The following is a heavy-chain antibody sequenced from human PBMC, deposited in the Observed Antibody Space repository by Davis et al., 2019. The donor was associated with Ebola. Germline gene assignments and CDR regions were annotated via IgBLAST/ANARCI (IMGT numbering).Heavy chain of an antibody. Sequence: ASVKVSCKASGYTFTGYYMHWVRQAPGQRLEWMGWINAGNSNTKYSQKFQGRVTITRDTSASTAYMELSSLRSEDTAVYYCARARKGLELPVYWGQGTLVTVSS. D-gene: IGHD1-7*01. V-gene: IGHV1-3*01. CDR2: INAGNSNT. CDR1: GYTFTGYY. CDR3: ARARKGLELPVY. J-gene: IGHJ4*02.